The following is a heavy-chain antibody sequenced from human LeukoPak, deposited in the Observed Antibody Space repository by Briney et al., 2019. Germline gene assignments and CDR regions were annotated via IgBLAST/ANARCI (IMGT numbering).Heavy chain of an antibody. V-gene: IGHV4-34*01. D-gene: IGHD6-13*01. CDR2: IDHSGST. Sequence: SETLSLTCAVYGGSLNGYYWSWIRQPPGKRLEWIGEIDHSGSTQYNPSLKSRVAISLDTSKKQFSLKLTSLTAADTAFYYCARYGMAAEGIWWFDPWGQGTLVTVSS. J-gene: IGHJ5*02. CDR1: GGSLNGYY. CDR3: ARYGMAAEGIWWFDP.